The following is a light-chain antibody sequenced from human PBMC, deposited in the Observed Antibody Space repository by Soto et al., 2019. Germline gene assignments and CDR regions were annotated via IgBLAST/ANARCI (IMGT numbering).Light chain of an antibody. CDR2: GAS. Sequence: EIVLTQSPCTLSLSPGERATLSCRALQSVSSSYLAWYQQRPGQAPRLLIYGASTRATGIPARFSGSGSGTEFTLTISSLQSEDFAVYYCQQYGSSPPRTFGQGTKVDIK. J-gene: IGKJ1*01. CDR1: QSVSSSY. V-gene: IGKV3-20*01. CDR3: QQYGSSPPRT.